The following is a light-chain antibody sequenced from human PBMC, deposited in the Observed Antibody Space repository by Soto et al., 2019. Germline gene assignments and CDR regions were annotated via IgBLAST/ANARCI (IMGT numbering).Light chain of an antibody. CDR2: AAS. CDR3: HQSYSTPRT. CDR1: QSISSF. Sequence: DIQMTQYPSSLSASVGDRVTIACRASQSISSFLSWYQQKPGKAPKLLIYAASSLHSGVPSRFSGSGSGTDFTLTISSLQPEDFATYHCHQSYSTPRTFGQGTKLEIK. J-gene: IGKJ2*01. V-gene: IGKV1-39*01.